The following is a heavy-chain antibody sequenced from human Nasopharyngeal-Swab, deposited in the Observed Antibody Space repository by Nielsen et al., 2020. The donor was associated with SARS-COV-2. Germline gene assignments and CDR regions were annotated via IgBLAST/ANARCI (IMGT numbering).Heavy chain of an antibody. CDR2: IRSKANSYAT. Sequence: GESLKISCAASGFTLSGSAMHWVRQASGKGLEWVGRIRSKANSYATAYAASVKGRFTISRDDSKNTAYLQMNSLKTEDTAVYYCTSPGVQITARRDDYWGQGTLVTVSS. J-gene: IGHJ4*02. V-gene: IGHV3-73*01. CDR1: GFTLSGSA. CDR3: TSPGVQITARRDDY. D-gene: IGHD1-14*01.